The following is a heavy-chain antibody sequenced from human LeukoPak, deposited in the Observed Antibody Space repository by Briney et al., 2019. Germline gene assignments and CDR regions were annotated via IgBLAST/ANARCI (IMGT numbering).Heavy chain of an antibody. CDR1: GVSISSGDYY. J-gene: IGHJ4*02. V-gene: IGHV4-30-4*01. Sequence: SETLSLTCTVSGVSISSGDYYWSWIRQPPGKGLEWIGYIYYSGSTYYNPSLKSRVTISVDTSKNQFSLKLSSVTAADTAVYCCARILDAAEIDYWGQGTLVTVSS. D-gene: IGHD6-25*01. CDR2: IYYSGST. CDR3: ARILDAAEIDY.